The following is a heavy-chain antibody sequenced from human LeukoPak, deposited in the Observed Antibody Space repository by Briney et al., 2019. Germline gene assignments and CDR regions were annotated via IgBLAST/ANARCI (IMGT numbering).Heavy chain of an antibody. CDR3: VRDRSRCFY. D-gene: IGHD4/OR15-4a*01. J-gene: IGHJ4*02. CDR1: GVTFSSYW. Sequence: AGTLTLSCAVSGVTFSSYWVGWVWQGQGKGRDREATIKEDGSEKYYEDSAKGGITIFRDNAKKTLYLQIHSLSAEDPAVYYCVRDRSRCFYCGQGTVVTVSS. CDR2: IKEDGSEK. V-gene: IGHV3-7*01.